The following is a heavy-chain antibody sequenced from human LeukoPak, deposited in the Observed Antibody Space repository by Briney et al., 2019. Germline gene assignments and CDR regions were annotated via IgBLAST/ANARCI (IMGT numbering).Heavy chain of an antibody. V-gene: IGHV1-46*01. J-gene: IGHJ4*02. D-gene: IGHD3-10*01. Sequence: ASVKVSCKGSGYTFTIYFIHGVGQAPGGGGEGMGVINTSGETTNYAQGIEGRVTMTRETSTSTVYMDLNSLTFDDTAVYYCARDKRGSLDHWGQGTLVAVSS. CDR3: ARDKRGSLDH. CDR1: GYTFTIYF. CDR2: INTSGETT.